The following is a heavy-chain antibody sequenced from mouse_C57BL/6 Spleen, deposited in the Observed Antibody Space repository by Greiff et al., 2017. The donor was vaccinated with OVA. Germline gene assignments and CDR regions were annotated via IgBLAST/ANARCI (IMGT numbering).Heavy chain of an antibody. CDR1: GYTFTSYW. J-gene: IGHJ1*03. CDR3: ARSLTYGSSYLCYFDV. Sequence: QVQLQQPGAELVKPGASVKLSCKASGYTFTSYWMHWVKQTPGQGLEWIGMIHTNSGSTQYNEKFKRKATLTVSKSYSTAYMQLRSLTSVDSAVYYCARSLTYGSSYLCYFDVWGTGTTVTVSS. V-gene: IGHV1-64*01. D-gene: IGHD1-1*01. CDR2: IHTNSGST.